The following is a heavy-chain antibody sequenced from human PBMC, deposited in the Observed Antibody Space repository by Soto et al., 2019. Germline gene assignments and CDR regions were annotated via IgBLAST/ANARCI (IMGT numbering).Heavy chain of an antibody. CDR2: INAGNGNT. CDR1: GYIFTSYA. CDR3: ARVALPYSSSVGYFDY. D-gene: IGHD6-6*01. J-gene: IGHJ4*02. Sequence: VASVKVSCKAFGYIFTSYAMHWVRQAPGQRLEWMGWINAGNGNTKYSQKFQGRVTITRDTSASTAYMELSSLRSEDTAVYYCARVALPYSSSVGYFDYWGQGTLVTVSS. V-gene: IGHV1-3*01.